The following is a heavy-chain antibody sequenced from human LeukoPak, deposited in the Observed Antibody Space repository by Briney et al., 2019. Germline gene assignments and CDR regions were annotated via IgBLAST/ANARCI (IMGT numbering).Heavy chain of an antibody. D-gene: IGHD3-10*01. V-gene: IGHV3-21*01. CDR1: GFTFSSYS. CDR2: ISSSSSYI. J-gene: IGHJ4*02. Sequence: GGSLRLSCAASGFTFSSYSMNWVRQAPGKGLEWVSSISSSSSYIYYADSVKGRFTISRDNAKNSLYLQMNSLRAEDTAVYYCARDPDPLYYYGSGSYYTAFDYWGQGTLVTVSS. CDR3: ARDPDPLYYYGSGSYYTAFDY.